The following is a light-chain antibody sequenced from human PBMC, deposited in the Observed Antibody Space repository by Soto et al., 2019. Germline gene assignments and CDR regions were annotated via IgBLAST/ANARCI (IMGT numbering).Light chain of an antibody. Sequence: AIQMTQSPSSLSASLGDRVTITCGASQGIRNDLGWYQQKPGKAPKLLIYAASSLQSGVPSRFSGSGSGTDFNLTISSLQTEDFATYYCLQDYNYPRTFGQGTKVDIK. CDR1: QGIRND. CDR3: LQDYNYPRT. J-gene: IGKJ1*01. V-gene: IGKV1-6*01. CDR2: AAS.